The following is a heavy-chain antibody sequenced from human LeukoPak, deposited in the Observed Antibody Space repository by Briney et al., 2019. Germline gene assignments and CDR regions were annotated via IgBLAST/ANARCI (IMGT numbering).Heavy chain of an antibody. V-gene: IGHV3-23*01. CDR1: GFTFSSYA. J-gene: IGHJ4*02. Sequence: PGGSLRLSCAASGFTFSSYAMSWVRQAPGKGLEWVSAISGSGGSTYYADSVKGRFTISRDNSRNTLYLQMNSLRAEDTAVYYCAKDLRGVGSLDYWGQGTLVTVSS. D-gene: IGHD4-17*01. CDR2: ISGSGGST. CDR3: AKDLRGVGSLDY.